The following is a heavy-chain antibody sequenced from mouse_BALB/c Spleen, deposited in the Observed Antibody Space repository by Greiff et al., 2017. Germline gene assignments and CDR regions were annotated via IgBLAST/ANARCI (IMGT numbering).Heavy chain of an antibody. CDR1: GFNINDTY. J-gene: IGHJ4*01. CDR2: IDPANGNT. V-gene: IGHV14-3*02. Sequence: EVQLQQSGAELVKPGASVTLSCTASGFNINDTYMHWVKQRPEQGLEWIGRIDPANGNTKYDPKFQGKATITADTSSNTAYLQLSSLTSEDTAVYYGARGAYTHDAMDYWGQGTSVTVSS. CDR3: ARGAYTHDAMDY. D-gene: IGHD6-5*01.